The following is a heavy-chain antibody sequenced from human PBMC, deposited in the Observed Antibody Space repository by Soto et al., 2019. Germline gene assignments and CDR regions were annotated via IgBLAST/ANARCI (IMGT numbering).Heavy chain of an antibody. D-gene: IGHD3-10*01. Sequence: QRLSFAASGFSFSSPAMSWVRQAPGKGLEWVSVISGSGGSTYYADSVKGRFTISRDNSKNTLYLQMNSLRGDDTAVYFCAKDRGDVRVLIPDSWVKGTLVPVXS. J-gene: IGHJ4*02. CDR1: GFSFSSPA. CDR3: AKDRGDVRVLIPDS. CDR2: ISGSGGST. V-gene: IGHV3-23*01.